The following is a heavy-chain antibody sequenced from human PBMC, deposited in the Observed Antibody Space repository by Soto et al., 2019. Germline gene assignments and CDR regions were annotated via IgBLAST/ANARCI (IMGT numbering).Heavy chain of an antibody. J-gene: IGHJ6*03. CDR3: ASLSSWYFIDV. D-gene: IGHD6-13*01. V-gene: IGHV5-10-1*01. Sequence: GESLKISCKGAGYSFTSYWISWVRHMLGKGLEWMGRIDPSDSYTNYSPSFQGHVTISADKSISTAYLQWSCLKASDTAMYYCASLSSWYFIDVCGKGTTVTVSS. CDR1: GYSFTSYW. CDR2: IDPSDSYT.